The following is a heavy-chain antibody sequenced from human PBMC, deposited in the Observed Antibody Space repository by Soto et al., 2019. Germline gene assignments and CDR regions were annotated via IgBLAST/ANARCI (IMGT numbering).Heavy chain of an antibody. CDR2: MNPNSGNT. CDR3: ARGVKYGAYSRWFDP. D-gene: IGHD4-17*01. Sequence: QVQLVQSGAEVKKPGASVKVSCKASGYTFTSYDINWVRQATGQGLEYLGWMNPNSGNTAYVQKFQGRVTMTWDTPITTAYMELSSLRSEDTAVSFCARGVKYGAYSRWFDPWGQGTLVTVSS. CDR1: GYTFTSYD. V-gene: IGHV1-8*01. J-gene: IGHJ5*02.